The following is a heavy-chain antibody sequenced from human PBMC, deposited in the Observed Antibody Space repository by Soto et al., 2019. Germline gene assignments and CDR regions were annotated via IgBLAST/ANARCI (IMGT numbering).Heavy chain of an antibody. J-gene: IGHJ5*02. CDR2: INANNGNT. CDR1: RYTFPSSD. Sequence: ASGVASCPPSRYTFPSSDINWERQDTGQGLEWLGWINANNGNTGYAQNFQGRVTITRDTSISTAYMELSSLRSEDTAVDFCARTSSGTRQGSEPWGQGTLVPVS. CDR3: ARTSSGTRQGSEP. V-gene: IGHV1-8*01. D-gene: IGHD1-7*01.